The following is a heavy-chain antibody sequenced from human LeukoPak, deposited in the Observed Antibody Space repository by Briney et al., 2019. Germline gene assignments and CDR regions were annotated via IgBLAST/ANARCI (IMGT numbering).Heavy chain of an antibody. J-gene: IGHJ4*02. CDR1: GFTFNTYG. V-gene: IGHV3-30*02. CDR3: ARDQGAWGYGYNFDY. CDR2: IRYDGSNK. Sequence: GGSLRLSCAASGFTFNTYGMHWVRQAPGEGLEWVAFIRYDGSNKHYAASVKGRSTISRDNSKNALYLQMISLRAEDTAVYYCARDQGAWGYGYNFDYWGQGTLVTVSS. D-gene: IGHD3-16*01.